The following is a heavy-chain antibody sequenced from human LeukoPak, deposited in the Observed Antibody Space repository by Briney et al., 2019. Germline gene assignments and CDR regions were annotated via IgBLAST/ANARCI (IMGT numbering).Heavy chain of an antibody. CDR3: AKSYSSGWYYFDY. V-gene: IGHV3-30*18. CDR2: MSYDGSNK. CDR1: GFTFSSYG. J-gene: IGHJ4*02. Sequence: GRSLRLSCAASGFTFSSYGMHWVRQAPGKGLEWVAFMSYDGSNKYYADSVKGRFTISRDHSKNTLYLQMNSLRAGDTAVYYCAKSYSSGWYYFDYWGQGTLATVSS. D-gene: IGHD6-19*01.